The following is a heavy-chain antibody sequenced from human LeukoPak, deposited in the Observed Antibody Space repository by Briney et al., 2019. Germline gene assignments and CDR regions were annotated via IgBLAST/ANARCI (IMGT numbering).Heavy chain of an antibody. CDR1: GFTFSSYS. Sequence: GGSLRLSCAASGFTFSSYSMNWVRQTPGKGLEWVSYISSSSSTIYYADSVKGRFTISRDNAKNSLYLQMNSLRAEDTAVYYCARVGILTGYYNDAFDIWGQGTMVTVSS. CDR3: ARVGILTGYYNDAFDI. D-gene: IGHD3-9*01. V-gene: IGHV3-48*01. J-gene: IGHJ3*02. CDR2: ISSSSSTI.